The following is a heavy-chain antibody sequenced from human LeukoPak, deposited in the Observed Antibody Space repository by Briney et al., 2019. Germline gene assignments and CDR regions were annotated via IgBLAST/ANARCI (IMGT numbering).Heavy chain of an antibody. D-gene: IGHD6-19*01. V-gene: IGHV3-23*01. CDR3: ARDPSSGWYLKGWFDP. J-gene: IGHJ5*02. Sequence: PGGSLRLSCAASGFIFSNYAMSWVRQAPGKGLQWVSAFSGSGGSTYYADSVKGRFTISRDNTKNSVYLQMNSLRAEDTAVYYCARDPSSGWYLKGWFDPWGQGTLVTVSS. CDR1: GFIFSNYA. CDR2: FSGSGGST.